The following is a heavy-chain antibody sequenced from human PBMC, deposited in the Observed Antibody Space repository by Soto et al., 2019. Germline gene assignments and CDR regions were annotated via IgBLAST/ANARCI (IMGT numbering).Heavy chain of an antibody. Sequence: GGSLRLSCAASGFALSSFDMDWVRQAPGKGLEWVSYINMDGGSTHYAESVKGRFTISRDNGRNSLSLQMDSLRVEDTAVYYCAREADVLNWFDPWGQGTLVTVSS. J-gene: IGHJ5*02. CDR3: AREADVLNWFDP. CDR1: GFALSSFD. CDR2: INMDGGST. D-gene: IGHD3-9*01. V-gene: IGHV3-48*01.